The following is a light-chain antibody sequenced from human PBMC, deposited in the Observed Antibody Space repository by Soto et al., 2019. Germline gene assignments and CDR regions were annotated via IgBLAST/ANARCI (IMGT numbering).Light chain of an antibody. Sequence: IQLTQSPSSLSASVGDRVSITCRASQGISNYLVWYQQKPGKAPNLLIYGASTLQGGVPSRFSGSGYGTDFTLTISSLQPEDFATYYCQQTHTTFTFGGGTTVEIK. CDR2: GAS. CDR1: QGISNY. CDR3: QQTHTTFT. V-gene: IGKV1-9*01. J-gene: IGKJ4*01.